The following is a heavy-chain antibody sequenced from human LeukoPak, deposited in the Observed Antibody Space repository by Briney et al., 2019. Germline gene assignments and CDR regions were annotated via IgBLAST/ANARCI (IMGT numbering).Heavy chain of an antibody. CDR3: ALSGSYAPFDY. CDR1: GYTFTSYG. Sequence: ASVKVSCKASGYTFTSYGISWARQAPGQGLEWMGWISAYNGNTNYAQKLQGRVTMTTDTSTSTAYMALRSLRSDDTAVYYCALSGSYAPFDYWGQGTLVTVSS. D-gene: IGHD1-26*01. J-gene: IGHJ4*02. V-gene: IGHV1-18*01. CDR2: ISAYNGNT.